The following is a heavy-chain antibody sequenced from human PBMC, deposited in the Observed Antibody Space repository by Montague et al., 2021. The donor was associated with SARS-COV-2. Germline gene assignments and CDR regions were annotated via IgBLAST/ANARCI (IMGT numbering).Heavy chain of an antibody. Sequence: SRSLSFSTSEFTFSSHWMSWVRQAPGKGLEWVANINPDGSERYYVDSVKGRFTISRDNAQNSLYLQMNSLRAEDTAVYYCAREGYYYEGYFDNWGQGTLVTVSS. D-gene: IGHD3-22*01. V-gene: IGHV3-7*01. CDR1: EFTFSSHW. J-gene: IGHJ4*02. CDR3: AREGYYYEGYFDN. CDR2: INPDGSER.